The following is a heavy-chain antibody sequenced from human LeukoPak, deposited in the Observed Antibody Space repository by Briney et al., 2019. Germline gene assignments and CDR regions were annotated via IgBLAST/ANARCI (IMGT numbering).Heavy chain of an antibody. Sequence: PGGSLRLSCEASGFTFSSYWMSWVRQARGKGLEWVATIKEDGSENFYVDSVKGRFTISRDNAKNSLYLQMNSLRAEDTAVYYCASIALGDTWGQGTLVTVSS. V-gene: IGHV3-7*01. J-gene: IGHJ5*02. CDR2: IKEDGSEN. CDR1: GFTFSSYW. CDR3: ASIALGDT. D-gene: IGHD7-27*01.